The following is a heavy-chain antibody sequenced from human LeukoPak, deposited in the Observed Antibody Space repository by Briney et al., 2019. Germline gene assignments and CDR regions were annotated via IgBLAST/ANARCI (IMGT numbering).Heavy chain of an antibody. Sequence: PGGSLRLSCAAPGFSVGSSGMRWVRQAPGKGLGWVSTFSGNGEWTHYTDSVKGRFTTSRDKTKNTLYLQMNSLIFEDTALYYCAKDGFNYTSRDNDGFDTWGQGTMVTVSS. J-gene: IGHJ3*02. D-gene: IGHD3-3*01. CDR2: FSGNGEWT. CDR3: AKDGFNYTSRDNDGFDT. V-gene: IGHV3-23*01. CDR1: GFSVGSSG.